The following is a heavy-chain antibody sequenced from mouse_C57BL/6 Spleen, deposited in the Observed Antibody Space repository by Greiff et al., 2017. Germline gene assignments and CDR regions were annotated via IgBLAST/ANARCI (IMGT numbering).Heavy chain of an antibody. J-gene: IGHJ1*03. D-gene: IGHD1-1*01. CDR3: ARYVDGSCYGYFDV. Sequence: QVQLQQPGAELVKPGASVKLSCKASGYTFTSYWMQWVKQRPGQGLEWIGEIDPSDSYTNYNQKFKGKATLTVDKSSSTAYMQLSSLTSEDSAVYYVARYVDGSCYGYFDVWGTGTTVTVSS. CDR2: IDPSDSYT. CDR1: GYTFTSYW. V-gene: IGHV1-50*01.